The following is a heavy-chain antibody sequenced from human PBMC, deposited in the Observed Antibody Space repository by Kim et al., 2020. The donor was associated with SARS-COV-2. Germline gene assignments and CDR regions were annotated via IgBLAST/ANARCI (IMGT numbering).Heavy chain of an antibody. CDR3: AKPSTYDYGGNFRFDY. Sequence: GGSLRLSCAASGFNFSSYGMHWVRQAPGKGLEWVAVISYDGSNKYYADSVKGRFTISRDNSKNTLYLQMNSLRAEDTAVYYCAKPSTYDYGGNFRFDYWGQGTLVTVSS. V-gene: IGHV3-30*18. D-gene: IGHD4-17*01. CDR1: GFNFSSYG. CDR2: ISYDGSNK. J-gene: IGHJ4*02.